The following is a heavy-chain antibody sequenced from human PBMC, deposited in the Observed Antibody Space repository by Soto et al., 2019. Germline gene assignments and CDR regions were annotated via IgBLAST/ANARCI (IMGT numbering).Heavy chain of an antibody. CDR3: ARGLESGGSYAGYYFDY. Sequence: QVQLQESGPGLVKPSQTLSLTCTVSGGSISSGGYYWSWIRQHPGKGLEWIGYIYYSGSTYYNPSLKSRVTISVDTSKNQFSLKLSSVTAADTAVYYCARGLESGGSYAGYYFDYWGQGTLVTVSS. J-gene: IGHJ4*02. CDR2: IYYSGST. V-gene: IGHV4-31*03. CDR1: GGSISSGGYY. D-gene: IGHD3-16*01.